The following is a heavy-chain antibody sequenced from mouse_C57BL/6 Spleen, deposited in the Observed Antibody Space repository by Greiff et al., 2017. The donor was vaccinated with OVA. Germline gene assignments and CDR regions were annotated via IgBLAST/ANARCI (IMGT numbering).Heavy chain of an antibody. Sequence: VQLQQPGAELVKPGASVKLSCKASGYTFTSYWMQWVQQRPGQGLEWIGEIDPSDSYTNYNQKFKGKATLTVDTSSSTAYMQLSSLTSEDSAVDYCARWGVDYFDYWGQGTTLTVSS. CDR1: GYTFTSYW. CDR2: IDPSDSYT. D-gene: IGHD1-1*01. V-gene: IGHV1-50*01. CDR3: ARWGVDYFDY. J-gene: IGHJ2*01.